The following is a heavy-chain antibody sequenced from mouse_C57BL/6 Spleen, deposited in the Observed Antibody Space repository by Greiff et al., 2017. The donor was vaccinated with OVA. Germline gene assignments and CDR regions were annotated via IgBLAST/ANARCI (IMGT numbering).Heavy chain of an antibody. CDR1: GYTFTSYG. V-gene: IGHV1-81*01. CDR2: IYPSSGNT. CDR3: AGEETIYDDYYGFAY. J-gene: IGHJ3*01. Sequence: QVQLQQSGAELARPGASVKLSCKASGYTFTSYGISWVKQSPGQGLEWIGEIYPSSGNTYYNEKFKGKATLSADKSSSTAYLELRSLTSEDSAVYFGAGEETIYDDYYGFAYWGQGTLVTVSA. D-gene: IGHD2-3*01.